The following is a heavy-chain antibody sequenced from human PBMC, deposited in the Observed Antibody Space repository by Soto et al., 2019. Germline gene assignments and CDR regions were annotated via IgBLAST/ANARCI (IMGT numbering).Heavy chain of an antibody. CDR3: ARHGDGYTLGYYYGMDV. CDR2: IYPGDSDT. V-gene: IGHV5-51*01. Sequence: GESLKISCKGSGYSFTSYWIGWVRQMPGKGLEWMGIIYPGDSDTRYSPSFQGQVTISADKSISTAYLQWSSLKASDTAMYYCARHGDGYTLGYYYGMDVWGQGTTVTVSS. D-gene: IGHD5-12*01. J-gene: IGHJ6*02. CDR1: GYSFTSYW.